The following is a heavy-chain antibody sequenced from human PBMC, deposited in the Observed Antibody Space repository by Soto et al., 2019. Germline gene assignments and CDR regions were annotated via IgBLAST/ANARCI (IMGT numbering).Heavy chain of an antibody. CDR2: IDPSDSYT. D-gene: IGHD3-22*01. CDR3: ARRPYDSSGYADY. CDR1: GYSFTRYW. V-gene: IGHV5-10-1*01. J-gene: IGHJ4*02. Sequence: EVQLVQSGAEVKKPGESLRISCKGSGYSFTRYWISWVRQMPGKGLEWMGRIDPSDSYTNYSPSFQGHVTISADKSSSTAYLQSSSLKASDAAMYYCARRPYDSSGYADYWGQGTLVTVSS.